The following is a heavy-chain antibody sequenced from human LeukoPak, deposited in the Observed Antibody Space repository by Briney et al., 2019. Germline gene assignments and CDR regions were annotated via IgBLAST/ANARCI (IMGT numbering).Heavy chain of an antibody. CDR3: ARHLPSTTGRSYFDY. CDR2: IYYSGST. D-gene: IGHD1-1*01. V-gene: IGHV4-59*08. CDR1: GGSISNYY. Sequence: SETLSLTCTVSGGSISNYYWSWIRQPPGKGLEWIGYIYYSGSTNYNPSLKSRVTISVDTSKNQFSLKLSSVPAADTAVYYCARHLPSTTGRSYFDYWGQGTLVTVSS. J-gene: IGHJ4*02.